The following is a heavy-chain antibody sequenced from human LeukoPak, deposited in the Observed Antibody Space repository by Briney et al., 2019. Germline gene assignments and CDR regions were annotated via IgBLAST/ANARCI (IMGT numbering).Heavy chain of an antibody. Sequence: SGGSLRLSCTASGFTFSSYSLNWVRQAPGKGLEWVSYISSSSSTIYYADSVKGRFTISRDNAKNSLYLQMNSLRAEDTAVYYCARDSDVLLWFGELSHGYGMDVWGQGTTVTVSS. J-gene: IGHJ6*02. CDR2: ISSSSSTI. D-gene: IGHD3-10*01. CDR1: GFTFSSYS. V-gene: IGHV3-48*04. CDR3: ARDSDVLLWFGELSHGYGMDV.